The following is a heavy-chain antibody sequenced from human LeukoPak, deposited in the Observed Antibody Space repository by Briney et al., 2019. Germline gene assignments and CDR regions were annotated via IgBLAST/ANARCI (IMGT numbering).Heavy chain of an antibody. CDR1: GYSFTSYW. D-gene: IGHD6-19*01. CDR2: IYPGDSDT. CDR3: ARHRVDFSSGWTGVDY. V-gene: IGHV5-51*01. J-gene: IGHJ4*02. Sequence: GESLKISCKGSGYSFTSYWIGWVRQMPGKGLEWMGIIYPGDSDTRYSPSFQGQVTISADKSISTAYLRWSSLKASDTAMYYCARHRVDFSSGWTGVDYWGQGTLVTVSS.